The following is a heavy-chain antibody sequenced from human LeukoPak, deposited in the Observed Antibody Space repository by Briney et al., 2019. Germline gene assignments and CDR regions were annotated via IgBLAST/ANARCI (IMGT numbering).Heavy chain of an antibody. Sequence: GGSLRLSCVASGFTFSNYAMNWVRQAPGKGLEWVSGVSGGGSSTYYADSVKGRFTISRDNSKNMLYLQMNSLRAEDTAVYYCARDDWVQLERRIDYWGQGTLVTVSS. CDR1: GFTFSNYA. CDR3: ARDDWVQLERRIDY. V-gene: IGHV3-23*01. J-gene: IGHJ4*02. D-gene: IGHD1-1*01. CDR2: VSGGGSST.